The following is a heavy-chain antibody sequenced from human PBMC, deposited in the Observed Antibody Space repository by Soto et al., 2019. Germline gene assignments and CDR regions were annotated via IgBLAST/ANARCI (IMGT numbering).Heavy chain of an antibody. J-gene: IGHJ4*02. Sequence: EVQLVESGGGLVQPGGSLRLSCAASGFTFSIYAMTWVRQAPGKGLEWVSSISDSGVSTYYADSVKGRFTISRDNSKSTLDVQMNSRRAEDTAIYYCARDSPKGGYCDYWGQGALVTVSS. CDR3: ARDSPKGGYCDY. D-gene: IGHD3-16*01. CDR1: GFTFSIYA. CDR2: ISDSGVST. V-gene: IGHV3-23*04.